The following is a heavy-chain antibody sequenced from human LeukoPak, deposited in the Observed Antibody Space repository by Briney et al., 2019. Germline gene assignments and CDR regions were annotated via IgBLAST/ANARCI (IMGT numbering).Heavy chain of an antibody. V-gene: IGHV3-21*01. CDR1: GFTFSSYS. D-gene: IGHD4-17*01. J-gene: IGHJ4*02. CDR3: ARDLTLDDYGDEMVDY. Sequence: GGSLRLSCAASGFTFSSYSMNWVRRAPGKGLEWVSSISSSSSYIYYADSVKGRFTISGDNAKNSLYLQMNSLRAEDTAVYYCARDLTLDDYGDEMVDYWGQGTLVTVSS. CDR2: ISSSSSYI.